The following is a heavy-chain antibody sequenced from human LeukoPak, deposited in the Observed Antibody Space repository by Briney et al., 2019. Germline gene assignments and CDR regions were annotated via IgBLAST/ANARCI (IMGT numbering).Heavy chain of an antibody. D-gene: IGHD2-15*01. CDR3: ARDPRNVGLAP. V-gene: IGHV3-74*01. J-gene: IGHJ5*02. CDR1: GFSLSGYW. CDR2: NNGDGSTT. Sequence: GGSLRLSCEASGFSLSGYWKHWVRQAPRKGPMYTPRNNGDGSTTNYADVVKGRFTMSRDDVKNTLYLQMNSLRVEDTAVYYCARDPRNVGLAPWGQGTLVTVSS.